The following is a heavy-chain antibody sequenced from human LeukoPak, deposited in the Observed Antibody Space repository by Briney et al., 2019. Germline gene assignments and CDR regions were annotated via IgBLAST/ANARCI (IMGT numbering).Heavy chain of an antibody. D-gene: IGHD2/OR15-2a*01. Sequence: SETLSLTCTVSGYSISSGYYWGWIRQPPGKGLEWIGSIYHSGSTYCNPSLKSRVTISVDTSKNQFSLKLSSVTAADTAVYYCAREYYFDYWGQGTQFDYWGQGTLVTVSS. CDR2: IYHSGST. CDR3: AREYYFDYWGQGTQFDY. V-gene: IGHV4-38-2*02. CDR1: GYSISSGYY. J-gene: IGHJ4*02.